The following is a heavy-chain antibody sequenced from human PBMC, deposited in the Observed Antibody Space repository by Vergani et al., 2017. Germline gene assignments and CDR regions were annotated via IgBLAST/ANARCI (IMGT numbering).Heavy chain of an antibody. CDR2: IIPIFGTT. CDR1: GGTFSSNS. CDR3: ARNSGYYSYYFDF. V-gene: IGHV1-69*13. D-gene: IGHD3-22*01. Sequence: QGQLAQSGAEVKKPGSSVKVSYKASGGTFSSNSISWVRQAPGQGLEWMGRIIPIFGTTSYAQKFQGRVTILADESTSTAYMELSSLRSEDTAVYYCARNSGYYSYYFDFWGQGTLVTVSS. J-gene: IGHJ4*02.